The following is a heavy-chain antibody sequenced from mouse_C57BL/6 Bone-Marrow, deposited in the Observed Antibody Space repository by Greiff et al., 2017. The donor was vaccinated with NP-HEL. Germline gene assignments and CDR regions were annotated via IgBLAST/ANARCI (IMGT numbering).Heavy chain of an antibody. Sequence: EVKVVESGGGLVQPGESLKLSCESNEYEFPSHDMSWVRKTPEKRLELVAAINSDGGSTYYPDTMESRFILSIDNTKKTLYLQMSSLRSEDTALYYCARHGQAWFAYWGQGTLVTVSA. CDR2: INSDGGST. CDR3: ARHGQAWFAY. V-gene: IGHV5-2*01. CDR1: EYEFPSHD. J-gene: IGHJ3*01. D-gene: IGHD3-3*01.